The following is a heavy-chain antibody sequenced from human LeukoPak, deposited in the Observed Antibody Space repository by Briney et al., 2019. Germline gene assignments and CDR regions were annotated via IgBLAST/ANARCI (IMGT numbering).Heavy chain of an antibody. J-gene: IGHJ4*02. CDR2: ISSDASIT. CDR3: ATSARTYIGSSLDY. D-gene: IGHD2-15*01. CDR1: GFTFSTYW. V-gene: IGHV3-74*01. Sequence: PGGSLRLSCAASGFTFSTYWMHWVRQDPGKGLVWVSRISSDASITSYANPVNGRFTISRDNAKNTLYLQMNSLRAEDTALYYCATSARTYIGSSLDYWGQGTLVTVSS.